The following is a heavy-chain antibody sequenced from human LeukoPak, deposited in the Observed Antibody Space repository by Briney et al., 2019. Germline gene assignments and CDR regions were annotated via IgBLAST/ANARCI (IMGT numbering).Heavy chain of an antibody. CDR1: GYSISSGYY. D-gene: IGHD6-6*01. V-gene: IGHV4-38-2*02. CDR2: IYHSGST. CDR3: ARGPTLQRSYSSSPLPYFDY. J-gene: IGHJ4*02. Sequence: SETLSLTCTVSGYSISSGYYWGWIRQPPGKGLEWIGSIYHSGSTYYNPSLKSRVTISVDTSKNQFSLKLSSVTAADTAVYYCARGPTLQRSYSSSPLPYFDYWGQGTLVTVSS.